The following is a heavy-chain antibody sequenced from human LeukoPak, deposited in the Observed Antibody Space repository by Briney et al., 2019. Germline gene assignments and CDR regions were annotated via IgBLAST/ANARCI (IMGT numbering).Heavy chain of an antibody. Sequence: SQTLSLTCTVSGGSMSSNSYYWGWIRQPPGKGLEWIGGIYYSGSTYYNPSLKSRVTISVDTSKNQFSLKLSSVTAADTAVYYCARRYFPSTAMVSPVDYWGQGTLVTVSS. CDR1: GGSMSSNSYY. D-gene: IGHD5-18*01. V-gene: IGHV4-39*01. CDR2: IYYSGST. J-gene: IGHJ4*02. CDR3: ARRYFPSTAMVSPVDY.